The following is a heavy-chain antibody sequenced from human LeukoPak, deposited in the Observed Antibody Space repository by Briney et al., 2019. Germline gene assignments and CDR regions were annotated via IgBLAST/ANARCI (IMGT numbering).Heavy chain of an antibody. J-gene: IGHJ5*02. CDR2: INPRDSET. Sequence: GESLKIFCKGSGYTFTSYWIAWVRQVPGKGLEWMGIINPRDSETRYSPSFQGQVTISADKSISTAYLQWSSLKASDTAIYYCARRGYTNDWFDPWGQGTLVTVSS. D-gene: IGHD5-12*01. V-gene: IGHV5-51*01. CDR3: ARRGYTNDWFDP. CDR1: GYTFTSYW.